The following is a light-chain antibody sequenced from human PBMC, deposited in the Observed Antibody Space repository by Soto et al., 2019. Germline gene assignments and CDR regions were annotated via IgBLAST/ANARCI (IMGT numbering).Light chain of an antibody. V-gene: IGKV3-20*01. J-gene: IGKJ1*01. CDR1: QTVRTNY. CDR2: DAS. Sequence: WTQSPGTLSVSPGEGATLSCLVSQTVRTNYLAWYQQKPGQAPRILIYDASSRADSIPDRFSGSGSGTDFFLTISRLEPGNFEVYFGQQEGGSRAFGQGTKVE. CDR3: QQEGGSRA.